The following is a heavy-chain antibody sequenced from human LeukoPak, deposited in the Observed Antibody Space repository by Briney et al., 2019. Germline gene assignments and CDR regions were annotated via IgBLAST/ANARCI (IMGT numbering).Heavy chain of an antibody. J-gene: IGHJ4*02. Sequence: PSQTLSLTCTVSGGSISSGGYYWSWIRQHPGKGLEWIGYIYYSGSTYYNPSLKSRVTISVDTSKNQFSLKLSSVTAADTAVYYCARDLEGYGGPFDYWGQGTLVTVSS. V-gene: IGHV4-31*03. CDR2: IYYSGST. CDR1: GGSISSGGYY. CDR3: ARDLEGYGGPFDY. D-gene: IGHD4-23*01.